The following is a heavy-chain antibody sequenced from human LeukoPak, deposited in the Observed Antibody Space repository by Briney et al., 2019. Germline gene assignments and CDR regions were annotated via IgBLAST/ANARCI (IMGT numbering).Heavy chain of an antibody. CDR1: GFTFSNAW. D-gene: IGHD1-26*01. CDR2: IKSKTDGGTT. CDR3: TTGIVRIVKGAFDI. Sequence: GGSLRHSCAASGFTFSNAWMSWVRQAPGKGLEWVCRIKSKTDGGTTDYAAPVKGRFTISRDDSKNTLYLQMNSLKTEDTAVYYCTTGIVRIVKGAFDIWGQGTMVTVSS. J-gene: IGHJ3*02. V-gene: IGHV3-15*01.